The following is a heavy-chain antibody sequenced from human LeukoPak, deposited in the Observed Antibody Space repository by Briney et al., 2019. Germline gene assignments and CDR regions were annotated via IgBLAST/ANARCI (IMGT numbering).Heavy chain of an antibody. CDR2: ISAYNGNT. CDR1: GYTFTSYG. D-gene: IGHD2-15*01. Sequence: ASVKVSCKASGYTFTSYGISWVRQAPGQGLEWMGWISAYNGNTNYAQKLQGRVTMTTDTSTSTAYMELRSLRSDDTAVYYCARDGDIVVVVAATNPLYFGYWGQGTLVTVSS. CDR3: ARDGDIVVVVAATNPLYFGY. J-gene: IGHJ4*02. V-gene: IGHV1-18*04.